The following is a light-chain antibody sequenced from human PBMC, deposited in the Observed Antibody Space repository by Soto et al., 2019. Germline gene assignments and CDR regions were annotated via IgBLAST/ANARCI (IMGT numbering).Light chain of an antibody. J-gene: IGKJ3*01. CDR2: EAF. V-gene: IGKV3-11*01. CDR3: QQRRDWPPT. Sequence: EIVLTQSPGTLSLSPGERSTLSCRATQSVNNNLAWYQHKRGQAPRLLIYEAFIRATGIPARFSGSGSETDFTLTISSLEPEDFAVYYCQQRRDWPPTFGPGTKVD. CDR1: QSVNNN.